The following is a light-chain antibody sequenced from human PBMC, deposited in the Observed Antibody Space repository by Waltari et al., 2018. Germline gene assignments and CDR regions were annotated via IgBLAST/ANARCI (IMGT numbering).Light chain of an antibody. V-gene: IGKV4-1*01. CDR3: QQYYSRRT. CDR1: QSLLYHSNDKNY. CDR2: WAS. J-gene: IGKJ1*01. Sequence: DIVMTQSPDSLAVSLGERATINCKSSQSLLYHSNDKNYLAWYQQKPGQPPKLLIYWASTRHSGVPDRFSGSGSATDVTLTISSLQAEDVAVYYCQQYYSRRTFGQGTKVEIK.